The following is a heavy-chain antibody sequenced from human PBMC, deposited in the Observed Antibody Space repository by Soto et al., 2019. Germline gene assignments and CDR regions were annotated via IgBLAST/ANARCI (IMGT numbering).Heavy chain of an antibody. J-gene: IGHJ4*02. CDR2: INPSGGST. CDR1: GYTFTSYY. D-gene: IGHD3-10*02. CDR3: PRALFRYYFDY. Sequence: QVQLVQSGAEVKKPGASVKVSCKASGYTFTSYYMHWVRQAPGQGLEWMGIINPSGGSTSYAQKFQGRVTMTRETPTSTDYMDVSSLRSKDTAVDYCPRALFRYYFDYGGQGTMVTVSS. V-gene: IGHV1-46*01.